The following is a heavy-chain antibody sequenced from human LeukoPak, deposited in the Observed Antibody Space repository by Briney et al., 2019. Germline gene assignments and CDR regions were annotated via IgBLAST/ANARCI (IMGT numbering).Heavy chain of an antibody. D-gene: IGHD3-10*01. CDR1: GFTFSSYA. Sequence: GGSLRLSCAASGFTFSSYAMSWVRQAPGKGLEWVSAISGSGGSTYYADSVKGRFTISRDNSKNTLYLQMNSLRAEDTAVYYCATSGRITMVRGVNPDYWGQGTLVTVSS. V-gene: IGHV3-23*01. CDR3: ATSGRITMVRGVNPDY. CDR2: ISGSGGST. J-gene: IGHJ4*02.